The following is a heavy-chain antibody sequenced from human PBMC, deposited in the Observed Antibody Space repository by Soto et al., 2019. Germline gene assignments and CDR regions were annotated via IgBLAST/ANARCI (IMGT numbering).Heavy chain of an antibody. V-gene: IGHV1-69*06. CDR1: GCTCSSYA. CDR3: VRDPYCGGDRGEDGKDG. Sequence: RASVKVSCKASGCTCSSYAISWVRQAPGQGLEWMGGIIPIFGTANYAQKFQGRVTITADKSTSTAYMELSSLRSEDTAVYYCVRDPYCGGDRGEDGKDGWGQGTRVTVSS. J-gene: IGHJ6*02. D-gene: IGHD2-21*02. CDR2: IIPIFGTA.